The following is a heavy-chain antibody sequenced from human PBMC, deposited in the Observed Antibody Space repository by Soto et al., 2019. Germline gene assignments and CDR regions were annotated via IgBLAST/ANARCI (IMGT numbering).Heavy chain of an antibody. V-gene: IGHV1-18*01. D-gene: IGHD3-3*01. Sequence: ASVKVSCKASNYPFTSYGFAWVRQAPGHGLQWLGRISAYNNNADYAQESQGRVTMTTDTSTRTAVMELRSLTSDDTGVYYCARDSNPFGVVIRSPEKQKYGMDVWGQGTTVTVSS. J-gene: IGHJ6*02. CDR3: ARDSNPFGVVIRSPEKQKYGMDV. CDR2: ISAYNNNA. CDR1: NYPFTSYG.